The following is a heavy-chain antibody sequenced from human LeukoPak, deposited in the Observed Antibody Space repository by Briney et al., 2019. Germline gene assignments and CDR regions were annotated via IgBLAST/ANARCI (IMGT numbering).Heavy chain of an antibody. CDR3: ASYRRTVGGREPFDY. CDR2: INPSGGST. V-gene: IGHV1-46*01. J-gene: IGHJ4*02. CDR1: GYTFTSYY. D-gene: IGHD4-23*01. Sequence: ASVKVSCKASGYTFTSYYMHWVRQAPGQGLEWMGIINPSGGSTSYAQKFQGRVTMTRDMSTSTVYMELSSLRSEDTAVYYCASYRRTVGGREPFDYWGQGTLVTVSS.